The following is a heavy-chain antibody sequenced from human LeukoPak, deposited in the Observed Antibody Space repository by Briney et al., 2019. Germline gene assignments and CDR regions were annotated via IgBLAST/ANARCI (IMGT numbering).Heavy chain of an antibody. CDR3: VREGLERRTNFDY. CDR2: ISMNVQTT. CDR1: GFTFTSHV. Sequence: GGSLRLSCSASGFTFTSHVMHWVRQAPGKGLQYVSGISMNVQTTYYAGSVKGRFTISRDSSKNTVYLQMHSLTAEDTAVYYCVREGLERRTNFDYWGQGTLVSVSS. D-gene: IGHD1-1*01. V-gene: IGHV3-64D*06. J-gene: IGHJ4*02.